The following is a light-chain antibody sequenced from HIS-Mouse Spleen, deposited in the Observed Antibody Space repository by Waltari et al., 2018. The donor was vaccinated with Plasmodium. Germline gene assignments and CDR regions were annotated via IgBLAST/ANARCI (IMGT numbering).Light chain of an antibody. J-gene: IGKJ1*01. Sequence: AIRMTQSPSSFSASTGDRVTLTCRASQGISGYLAWYQQKPGKAPKLLIYAASTLQSGVPSRFSGSGSGTDFTLTISCLQSEDFATYYCQQYYSYPRTFGQGTKVEIK. V-gene: IGKV1-8*01. CDR2: AAS. CDR1: QGISGY. CDR3: QQYYSYPRT.